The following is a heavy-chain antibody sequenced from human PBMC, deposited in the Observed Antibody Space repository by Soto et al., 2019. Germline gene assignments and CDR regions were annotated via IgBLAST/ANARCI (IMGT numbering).Heavy chain of an antibody. Sequence: SETLSLTCTVSGGSISSYYWSWIRQPPGKGLEWIGYIYYSGSTNYNPSLKSRVTISVDTSKNQFSLKLSSVTAADTAVYYCARHLGLWFDPNWFDPWGQGTLVTVSS. CDR1: GGSISSYY. CDR2: IYYSGST. CDR3: ARHLGLWFDPNWFDP. D-gene: IGHD3-10*01. J-gene: IGHJ5*02. V-gene: IGHV4-59*08.